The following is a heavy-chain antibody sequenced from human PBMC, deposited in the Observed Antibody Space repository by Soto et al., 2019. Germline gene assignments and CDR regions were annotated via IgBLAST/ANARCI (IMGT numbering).Heavy chain of an antibody. J-gene: IGHJ5*02. CDR3: AGHFWSGYYSA. CDR1: GFTFSSYA. CDR2: ISGSGGST. D-gene: IGHD3-3*02. Sequence: GVSLRLSCAASGFTFSSYAMSWVRQAPGKGLEWVSAISGSGGSTYYADSVKGRFTISRDNSKNTLYLQMNSLRAEDTAVYYCAGHFWSGYYSAWGQGTLVTVSS. V-gene: IGHV3-23*01.